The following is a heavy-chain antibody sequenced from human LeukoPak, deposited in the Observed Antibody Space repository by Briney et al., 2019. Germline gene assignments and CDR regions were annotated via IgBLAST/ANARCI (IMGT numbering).Heavy chain of an antibody. Sequence: SETLSLTCAVSGGSISSSNWWSWVRQPPGQGLEWIGEIYHSGSTNYNPSLKSRVTISVDKSKNQFSLKLSSVTAADTAVYYCARGSSGWAGIPDNWFDPWGQGTLVTVSS. CDR3: ARGSSGWAGIPDNWFDP. CDR2: IYHSGST. CDR1: GGSISSSNW. V-gene: IGHV4-4*02. D-gene: IGHD6-19*01. J-gene: IGHJ5*02.